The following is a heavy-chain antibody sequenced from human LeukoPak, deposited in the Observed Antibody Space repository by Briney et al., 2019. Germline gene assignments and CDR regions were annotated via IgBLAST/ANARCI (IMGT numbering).Heavy chain of an antibody. J-gene: IGHJ4*02. Sequence: GGSLRLSCAASGFTFSSDWMHWVRQAPGKGLEWVSVVYSGGSTYYADSVKGRFTISRDNSKNTLYLQMNSLRAEDTAMYYCARGAAPETLDYWGQGTLVTVSS. V-gene: IGHV3-53*01. D-gene: IGHD6-13*01. CDR3: ARGAAPETLDY. CDR2: VYSGGST. CDR1: GFTFSSDW.